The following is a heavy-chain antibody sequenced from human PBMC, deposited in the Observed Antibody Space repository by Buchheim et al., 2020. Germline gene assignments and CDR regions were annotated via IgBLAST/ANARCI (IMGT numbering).Heavy chain of an antibody. Sequence: EEQVVESGGGLVQPGGSLRLSCAASRLPVGSNYMSWVRQAPGKGLEWVSLIYSGGPTYYADSVKGRFIVSRDTYKDILYIQMNTLRAEDTAVYYCARGIPAAGTAFGYWGQGTL. CDR1: RLPVGSNY. V-gene: IGHV3-66*01. CDR2: IYSGGPT. J-gene: IGHJ4*02. CDR3: ARGIPAAGTAFGY. D-gene: IGHD6-13*01.